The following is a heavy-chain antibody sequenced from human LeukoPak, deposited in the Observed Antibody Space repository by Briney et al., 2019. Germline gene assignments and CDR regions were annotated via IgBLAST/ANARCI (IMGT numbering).Heavy chain of an antibody. V-gene: IGHV3-23*01. CDR1: GFTFNNYA. CDR3: ARGLCGGDCYDY. D-gene: IGHD2-21*01. Sequence: GGSLRLSCAASGFTFNNYALAWVRQTPEKGLECVSAISGDGVSPYYVDSVRGRFTISRDNSKNTLNLQMHSLRVEDTAVYYCARGLCGGDCYDYWGQGTLVTVSS. J-gene: IGHJ4*02. CDR2: ISGDGVSP.